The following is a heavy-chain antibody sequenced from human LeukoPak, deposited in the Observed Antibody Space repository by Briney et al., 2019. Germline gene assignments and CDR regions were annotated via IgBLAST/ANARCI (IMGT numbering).Heavy chain of an antibody. J-gene: IGHJ6*03. D-gene: IGHD3-10*01. V-gene: IGHV4-59*12. CDR3: ARARNYYGSGSYRPIYYYYYYMDV. CDR2: IYYSGST. CDR1: GGSISSYY. Sequence: RASETLSLTCTVSGGSISSYYWSWIRQPPGKGLEWIGYIYYSGSTNYNPSLKSRVTISVDTSKNQFSLKLSSVTAADTAVYYCARARNYYGSGSYRPIYYYYYYMDVWGKGTTVTVSS.